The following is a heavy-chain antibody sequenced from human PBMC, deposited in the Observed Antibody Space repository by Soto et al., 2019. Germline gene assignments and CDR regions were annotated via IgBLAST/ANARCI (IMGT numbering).Heavy chain of an antibody. J-gene: IGHJ6*03. D-gene: IGHD3-10*01. CDR2: IYYSGST. CDR1: GGSIRSNY. V-gene: IGHV4-59*08. Sequence: SETLSLTCTVSGGSIRSNYWSWIRQPPGKGLEWIGYIYYSGSTNNNPSLKSRVTMSVDTSKNQFSLKLSSVTAADTAVYYCARSTLARGLIMPYSYIDVWGKGTTVTVSS. CDR3: ARSTLARGLIMPYSYIDV.